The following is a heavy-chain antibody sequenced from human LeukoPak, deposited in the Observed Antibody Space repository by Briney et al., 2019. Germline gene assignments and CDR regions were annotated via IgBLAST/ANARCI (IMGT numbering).Heavy chain of an antibody. D-gene: IGHD4-17*01. CDR2: TYYGSKWYN. V-gene: IGHV6-1*01. Sequence: SQTLSLTCAISGDRVSSNSAAWNWIRQSPSRGLEWLGRTYYGSKWYNDYAVSVKSRITINPDTSKNQFSLQLNSVTPEDTAVYYCAGSRDGDYESAFDIWGQGTMVTVSS. J-gene: IGHJ3*02. CDR1: GDRVSSNSAA. CDR3: AGSRDGDYESAFDI.